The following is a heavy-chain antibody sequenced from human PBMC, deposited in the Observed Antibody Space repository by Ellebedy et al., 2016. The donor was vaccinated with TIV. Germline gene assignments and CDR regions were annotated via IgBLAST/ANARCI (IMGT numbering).Heavy chain of an antibody. CDR2: MHPNSGNT. CDR1: GYTFSNND. CDR3: ARVFCSGGACYLDAFDI. Sequence: AASVKVSCKASGYTFSNNDINWVRQATGQGLEWMGWMHPNSGNTAYAQTFQGRVTMTWDASIRTAYMELSSLRSEDTAVYYCARVFCSGGACYLDAFDIWGQGTMVTVSS. J-gene: IGHJ3*02. V-gene: IGHV1-8*01. D-gene: IGHD2-15*01.